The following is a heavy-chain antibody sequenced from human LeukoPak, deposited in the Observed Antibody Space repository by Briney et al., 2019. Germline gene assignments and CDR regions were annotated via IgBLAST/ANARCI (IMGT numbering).Heavy chain of an antibody. CDR3: ARVVDDWDYFDY. V-gene: IGHV1-2*02. CDR2: INPNSGGT. J-gene: IGHJ4*02. Sequence: ASVKVSCKPSGYTFTDYYIHWVRQAPGQGLEWMGWINPNSGGTNYAQNFKGRVTMTRDTSNNTAYMELSRLRSDDAAVYYCARVVDDWDYFDYWGQGTLVTVS. CDR1: GYTFTDYY. D-gene: IGHD2-15*01.